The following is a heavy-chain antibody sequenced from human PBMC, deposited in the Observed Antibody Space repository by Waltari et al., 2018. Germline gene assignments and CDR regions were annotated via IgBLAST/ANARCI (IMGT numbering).Heavy chain of an antibody. CDR2: VYYNGCN. CDR1: GDSISTSTFY. V-gene: IGHV4-39*01. J-gene: IGHJ4*02. CDR3: VRQRSADFWSGYFDW. D-gene: IGHD3-3*01. Sequence: QAQLQELGPGQVKPSETLSVRCAVSGDSISTSTFYWGWVRQPPGKGREWVGSVYYNGCNFYNPSLTGRLTHSRETSNNPFSLRLPSVTAADTAVYFCVRQRSADFWSGYFDWWSQGTLVTVSS.